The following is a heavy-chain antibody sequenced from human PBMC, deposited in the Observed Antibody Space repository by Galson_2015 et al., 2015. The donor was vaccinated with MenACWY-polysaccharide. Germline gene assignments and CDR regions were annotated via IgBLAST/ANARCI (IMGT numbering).Heavy chain of an antibody. CDR2: TSGSGSAT. D-gene: IGHD3-10*01. CDR1: GFTFSDYY. V-gene: IGHV3-11*01. J-gene: IGHJ4*02. CDR3: ARDPRGARSSYFDN. Sequence: SLRLSCAASGFTFSDYYMHWIRQAPGKGLEWVSYTSGSGSATYFADSVKGRFIISRDNAKNSLYLQMNSLRAEDTAVYYCARDPRGARSSYFDNWAREFRSPSPQ.